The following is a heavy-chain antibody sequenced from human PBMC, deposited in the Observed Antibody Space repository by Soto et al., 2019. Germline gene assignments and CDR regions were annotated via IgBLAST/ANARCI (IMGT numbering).Heavy chain of an antibody. CDR3: AKDIHCSSTSCSRNSYMSMVGMDV. CDR2: ISWNSGSI. J-gene: IGHJ6*02. V-gene: IGHV3-9*01. CDR1: GFTFDDYA. D-gene: IGHD2-2*01. Sequence: EVQLVESGGGLVQPGRSLRLSCAASGFTFDDYAMHWVRQAPGKGLEWVSGISWNSGSIGYADSVKGRFTISRDNAKNSLYLQMNSLRAEDTALYYCAKDIHCSSTSCSRNSYMSMVGMDVWGQGTTVTVSS.